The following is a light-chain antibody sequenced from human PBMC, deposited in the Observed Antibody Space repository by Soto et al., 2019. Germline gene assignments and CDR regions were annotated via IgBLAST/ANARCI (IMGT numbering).Light chain of an antibody. Sequence: EIVMTQSPATLSVSPGERATLSCRASQNIYSNVAWYQQKPGQAPRLLIYDASNKATGIPARFSGSGSGTDFTLTINSLEPEDFAVYYCQQRSNWPLTFGGGTKVDIK. V-gene: IGKV3-11*01. J-gene: IGKJ4*01. CDR1: QNIYSN. CDR2: DAS. CDR3: QQRSNWPLT.